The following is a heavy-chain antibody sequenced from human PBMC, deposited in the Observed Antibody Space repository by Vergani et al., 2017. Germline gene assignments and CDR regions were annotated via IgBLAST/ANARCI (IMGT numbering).Heavy chain of an antibody. Sequence: QVQLVESGGGVVQPGRSLRLSCAASGFTFSSYAMHWFRQAPGKGLEWVAVISYDGSNKYYADSVKGRFTISRDNSKNTLYLQMNSLRAEDTAVYYCARVSAANPTYAIFGVVIIPESMAYYFDYWGQGTLVTVSS. CDR3: ARVSAANPTYAIFGVVIIPESMAYYFDY. V-gene: IGHV3-30*04. CDR2: ISYDGSNK. CDR1: GFTFSSYA. D-gene: IGHD3-3*02. J-gene: IGHJ4*02.